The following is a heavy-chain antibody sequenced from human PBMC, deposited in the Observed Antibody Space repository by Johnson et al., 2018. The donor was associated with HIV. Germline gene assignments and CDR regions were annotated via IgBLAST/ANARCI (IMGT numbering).Heavy chain of an antibody. Sequence: QVQLVESGGGLVQPGGSLRLSCAASGFTFSSHAMHWVRQAPGKGLEWVAVISYDGSNKYYADSVKGRFTISRDNSKNTLYLQMNSLRAEDTAVYYCARVAGDTGAFDIWGQGTMVTVSS. J-gene: IGHJ3*02. D-gene: IGHD6-19*01. V-gene: IGHV3-30-3*01. CDR3: ARVAGDTGAFDI. CDR1: GFTFSSHA. CDR2: ISYDGSNK.